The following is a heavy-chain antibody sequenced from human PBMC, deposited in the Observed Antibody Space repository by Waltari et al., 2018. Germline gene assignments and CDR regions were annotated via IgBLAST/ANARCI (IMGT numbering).Heavy chain of an antibody. D-gene: IGHD1-26*01. CDR1: GGSISSGDYY. CDR3: ARDGVGANDY. CDR2: SDYSGST. V-gene: IGHV4-30-4*08. J-gene: IGHJ4*02. Sequence: QVQLQESGPGLVKPSQTLSLTCTVSGGSISSGDYYWSWIHQPPGKGLEWIGYSDYSGSTYYNPALKSRVTIAVDTSKNQFSLKLSSVTAADTAVYYCARDGVGANDYWGQGTLVTVSS.